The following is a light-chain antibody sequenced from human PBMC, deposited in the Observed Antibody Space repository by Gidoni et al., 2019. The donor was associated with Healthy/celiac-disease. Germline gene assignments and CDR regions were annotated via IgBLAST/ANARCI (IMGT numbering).Light chain of an antibody. V-gene: IGKV1-39*01. CDR1: QSISSY. J-gene: IGKJ4*01. CDR2: AAS. CDR3: QQSYSTPLT. Sequence: DLQMTQSPSSLSASVGDRVTITCRASQSISSYLNWYQQKPGKAPKLLIYAASSLQSGVPSRFSGSGAGTDFTFTISSLQPEDFATYYCQQSYSTPLTVGGGTKVEIK.